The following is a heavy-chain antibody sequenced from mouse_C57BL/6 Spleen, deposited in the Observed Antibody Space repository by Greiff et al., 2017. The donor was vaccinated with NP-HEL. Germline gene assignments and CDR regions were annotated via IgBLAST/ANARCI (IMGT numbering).Heavy chain of an antibody. CDR3: ARGGFITTVVAHWYFDV. J-gene: IGHJ1*03. Sequence: QVQLQQSGAELVRPGTSVKVSCKASGYAFTNYLIEWVKQRPGQGLEWIGVINPGSGGTNYNEKFKGKATLTADKSSSTAYMQLSSLTSEDSAVYVCARGGFITTVVAHWYFDVWGTGTTVTVSS. D-gene: IGHD1-1*01. V-gene: IGHV1-54*01. CDR2: INPGSGGT. CDR1: GYAFTNYL.